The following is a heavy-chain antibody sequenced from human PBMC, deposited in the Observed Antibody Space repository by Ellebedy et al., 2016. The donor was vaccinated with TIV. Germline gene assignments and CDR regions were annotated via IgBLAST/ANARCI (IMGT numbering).Heavy chain of an antibody. D-gene: IGHD2-2*01. CDR2: INGRGGTT. CDR1: GFTFVSHA. Sequence: GESLKISCAASGFTFVSHAMTWVRQAPGTGLEWVSAINGRGGTTYYADSGKGRFTISSGNSENTLYLQMNNLRAEDTAIYYCAKPTPGHCISTTCSPKSYNAMDVWGQGTTVTVSS. CDR3: AKPTPGHCISTTCSPKSYNAMDV. J-gene: IGHJ6*02. V-gene: IGHV3-23*01.